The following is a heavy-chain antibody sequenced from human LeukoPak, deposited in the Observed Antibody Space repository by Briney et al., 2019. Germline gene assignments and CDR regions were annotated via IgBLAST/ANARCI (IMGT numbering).Heavy chain of an antibody. Sequence: SETLSLTCTVSGGSISSYYWSWIRQPPGKGLEWIGYIYYSGSTNYNPSLKSRVTISVDTSKNQFALKLSSVTAADTAVYYCARDSPGGYTRHFDYWGQGTLVTVSS. CDR3: ARDSPGGYTRHFDY. J-gene: IGHJ4*02. D-gene: IGHD3-16*02. CDR1: GGSISSYY. CDR2: IYYSGST. V-gene: IGHV4-59*01.